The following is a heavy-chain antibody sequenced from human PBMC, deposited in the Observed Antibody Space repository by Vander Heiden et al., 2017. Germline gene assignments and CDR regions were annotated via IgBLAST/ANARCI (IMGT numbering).Heavy chain of an antibody. CDR2: ISVTGTST. CDR3: AKETGVFGARGGFDY. D-gene: IGHD2-8*02. Sequence: EVHLLESGGGLVQPGGSLRLSCAASGFTFSSYVMTWVRRAPGKGLEWVSSISVTGTSTYYADSVKGRFTISRDNSKNTLYLQMNSLRAEDTAVYYCAKETGVFGARGGFDYWGQGALVTVSS. J-gene: IGHJ4*02. CDR1: GFTFSSYV. V-gene: IGHV3-23*01.